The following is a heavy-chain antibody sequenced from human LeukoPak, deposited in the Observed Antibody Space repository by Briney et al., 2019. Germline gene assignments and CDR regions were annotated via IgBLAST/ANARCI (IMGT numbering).Heavy chain of an antibody. CDR1: GYSFPIYW. D-gene: IGHD5-24*01. V-gene: IGHV5-51*01. CDR2: IYPGDSDT. Sequence: GESLKISCKGSGYSFPIYWIAWVRQMPGKGLEWMGIIYPGDSDTRYSPSFQGQITISVDKSVSTAYLQWSSLKASDTAMYYCARRLRDGYNFGRNYYFDYWGQGTLVTVSS. J-gene: IGHJ4*02. CDR3: ARRLRDGYNFGRNYYFDY.